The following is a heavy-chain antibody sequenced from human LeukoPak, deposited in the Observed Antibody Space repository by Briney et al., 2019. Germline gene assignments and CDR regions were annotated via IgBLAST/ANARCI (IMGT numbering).Heavy chain of an antibody. CDR1: GYTFTGYY. CDR2: INPNSGGT. V-gene: IGHV1-2*02. J-gene: IGHJ4*02. CDR3: ASPGSSYDILTGPGYCDY. D-gene: IGHD3-9*01. Sequence: ASVKVSCKASGYTFTGYYMHGVRQAPGQGLEWMVWINPNSGGTNFAQKFQGRVTMTRDTSISTAYMELSRLRSDDTAVYYCASPGSSYDILTGPGYCDYWGQGTLVTVSS.